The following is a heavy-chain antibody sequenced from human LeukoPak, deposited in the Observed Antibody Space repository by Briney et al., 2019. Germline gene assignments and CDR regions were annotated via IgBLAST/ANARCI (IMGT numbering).Heavy chain of an antibody. CDR2: IYYSGST. CDR1: GGSISSSSYY. Sequence: PSETLSLTCTVSGGSISSSSYYWGWIRQPPGKGLEWIGSIYYSGSTYYNPSLKSRVTISVDTSKNQFSLKLSSVTAADTAVYYCARDIPYYYDSSGYHYGVHYYYGMDVWGQGTTVTVSS. J-gene: IGHJ6*02. D-gene: IGHD3-22*01. CDR3: ARDIPYYYDSSGYHYGVHYYYGMDV. V-gene: IGHV4-39*07.